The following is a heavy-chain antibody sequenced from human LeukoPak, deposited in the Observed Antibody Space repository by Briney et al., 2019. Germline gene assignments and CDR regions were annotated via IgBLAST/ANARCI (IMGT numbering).Heavy chain of an antibody. CDR2: ISYHGSNK. Sequence: GRSLRLSCAASGFTFSIYALHWVRQAPGKGLDWVAVISYHGSNKFYADSVKGRFTISRDNSKNTQYLQMNSLRTEDTAVYYCARDIYSYGYGDDYAMDVWGQGTTVTVSS. V-gene: IGHV3-30-3*01. D-gene: IGHD5-18*01. CDR3: ARDIYSYGYGDDYAMDV. CDR1: GFTFSIYA. J-gene: IGHJ6*02.